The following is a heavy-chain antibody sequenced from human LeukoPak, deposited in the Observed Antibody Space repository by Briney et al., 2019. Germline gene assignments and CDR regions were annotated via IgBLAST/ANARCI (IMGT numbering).Heavy chain of an antibody. D-gene: IGHD1-26*01. CDR2: IYHSGST. CDR3: ARGGGGGSYPGLFDY. V-gene: IGHV4-30-2*01. Sequence: SQTLSLTCTVSGGSISSGGYYWSWIRQLPGKGLEWIGYIYHSGSTYYNPSLKSRVTISVDRSKNQFSLKLSSVTAADTAVYYCARGGGGGSYPGLFDYWGQGTLVTVSS. CDR1: GGSISSGGYY. J-gene: IGHJ4*02.